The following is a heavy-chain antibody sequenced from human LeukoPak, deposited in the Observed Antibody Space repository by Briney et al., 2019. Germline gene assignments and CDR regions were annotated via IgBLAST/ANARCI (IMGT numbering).Heavy chain of an antibody. J-gene: IGHJ4*02. V-gene: IGHV3-48*01. Sequence: GGSLRLSCAASGFSFSSYSMNWVRQAPGKGLEWISYIRRDGSRIHYADSVEGRFTISRDNAKNSLYLQMDSLRVEDTAVYYCTRDPHALDFWGQGTLVTVSS. CDR2: IRRDGSRI. D-gene: IGHD2/OR15-2a*01. CDR3: TRDPHALDF. CDR1: GFSFSSYS.